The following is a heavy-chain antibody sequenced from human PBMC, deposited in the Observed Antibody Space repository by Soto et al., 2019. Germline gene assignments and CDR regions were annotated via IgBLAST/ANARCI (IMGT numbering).Heavy chain of an antibody. J-gene: IGHJ6*02. Sequence: PGGSLRLSCAASGFTFSSYAMHWVRQAPGKGLEWVAVISYDGSNKYYADSVKGRFTISRDNSKNTLYLQMNSLRAEDTAVYYCARDGCTNGVCYRPTFMMYYGMDVWGQGTTVTVSS. CDR3: ARDGCTNGVCYRPTFMMYYGMDV. D-gene: IGHD2-8*01. V-gene: IGHV3-30-3*01. CDR1: GFTFSSYA. CDR2: ISYDGSNK.